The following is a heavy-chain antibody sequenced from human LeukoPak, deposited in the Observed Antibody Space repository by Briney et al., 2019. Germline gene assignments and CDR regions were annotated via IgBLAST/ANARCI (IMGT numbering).Heavy chain of an antibody. V-gene: IGHV3-30*03. CDR1: GFSFSNYV. CDR2: IAHDGSNK. D-gene: IGHD2-2*01. CDR3: ARDWYHAIDY. J-gene: IGHJ4*02. Sequence: PGGSLRLSCAASGFSFSNYVMQWVRQVPGKGLEWVALIAHDGSNKYYADSVKGRFTISRDNSRSILYLQMNSLRPEDTAVYYCARDWYHAIDYWGQGTLVTVSS.